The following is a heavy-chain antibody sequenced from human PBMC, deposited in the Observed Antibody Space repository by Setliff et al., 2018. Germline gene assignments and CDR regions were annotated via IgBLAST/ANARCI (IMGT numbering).Heavy chain of an antibody. J-gene: IGHJ6*03. Sequence: GGSLRLSCAASGFTFSNHWMTWVRQAPGKGLEWVANIKQDGSDKYYVGSVRGRFIISRDNAKNLVYLQMNSLRAEDTAVYYCARERVGRYYYYHMDVWGKGTTVTVSS. CDR1: GFTFSNHW. V-gene: IGHV3-7*03. CDR3: ARERVGRYYYYHMDV. CDR2: IKQDGSDK. D-gene: IGHD1-26*01.